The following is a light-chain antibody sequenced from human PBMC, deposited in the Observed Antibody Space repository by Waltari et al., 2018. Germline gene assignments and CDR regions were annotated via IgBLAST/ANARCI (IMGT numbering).Light chain of an antibody. CDR2: RNE. Sequence: QSVLSQPPSASGTPGQTVTIACSGTQYNIGTHYVYWPHQVPGPAPQPIIYRNEHRPSGLPVRFSGSKSGASASPAIRGLRPDGEGDYYCSSWVSRLGGVMFGGGTKLTVL. CDR1: QYNIGTHY. CDR3: SSWVSRLGGVM. V-gene: IGLV1-47*01. J-gene: IGLJ3*02.